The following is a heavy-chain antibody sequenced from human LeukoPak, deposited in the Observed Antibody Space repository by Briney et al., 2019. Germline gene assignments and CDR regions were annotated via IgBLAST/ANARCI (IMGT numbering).Heavy chain of an antibody. D-gene: IGHD3-22*01. CDR2: TYYRSKWYN. CDR3: ARADYDEGNNWFDP. J-gene: IGHJ5*02. CDR1: GDSVSSNSAA. V-gene: IGHV6-1*01. Sequence: SQTLSLTCAISGDSVSSNSAAWNWIRQSPSRGLEWLGRTYYRSKWYNDYAVSVKSRITINPDTSKNQFSLQLNSVTPEDTAVCYCARADYDEGNNWFDPWGQGTLVTVSS.